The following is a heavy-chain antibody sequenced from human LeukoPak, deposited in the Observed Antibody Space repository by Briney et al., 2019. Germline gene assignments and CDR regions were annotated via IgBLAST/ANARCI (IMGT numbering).Heavy chain of an antibody. V-gene: IGHV3-23*01. J-gene: IGHJ5*02. CDR2: ISGSGGST. D-gene: IGHD6-13*01. CDR1: GFTVSSNY. CDR3: AKDPADLRIAAAWVNWFDP. Sequence: PGGSLRLSCAASGFTVSSNYMSWVRQAPGKGLEWVSAISGSGGSTYYADSVKGRFTISRDNSKNTLYLQMNSLRAEDTAVYYCAKDPADLRIAAAWVNWFDPWGQGTLVTVSS.